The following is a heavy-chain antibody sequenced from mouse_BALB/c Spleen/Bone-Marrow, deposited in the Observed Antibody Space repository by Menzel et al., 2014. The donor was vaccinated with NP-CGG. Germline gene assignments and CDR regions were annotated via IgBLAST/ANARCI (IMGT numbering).Heavy chain of an antibody. CDR3: ASYVYGYYFDY. V-gene: IGHV14-3*02. J-gene: IGHJ2*01. CDR1: GFNIKDTY. Sequence: VHVKQSGAELVKPGASVKLSCTASGFNIKDTYIHWVKQRPEQGLEWIGRIDPANDNTKYDPKFQGKATITADTSSSPAYLQLSSLTSEDTAVYYCASYVYGYYFDYWGQGTTLTVSS. D-gene: IGHD2-2*01. CDR2: IDPANDNT.